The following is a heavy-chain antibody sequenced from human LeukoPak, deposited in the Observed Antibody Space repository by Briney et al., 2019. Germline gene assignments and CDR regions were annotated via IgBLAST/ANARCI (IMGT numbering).Heavy chain of an antibody. J-gene: IGHJ3*02. V-gene: IGHV1-18*01. D-gene: IGHD2-8*01. Sequence: GASVKVSCKASGYTFTSYGISWVRQAPGQGLEWMGRISAYNGNTNYAQKLQGRVTMTTDTSTSTAYMELRSLRSDDTVVYYCARVGYCTNGVCYDAFDIWGQGTMVTVSS. CDR2: ISAYNGNT. CDR3: ARVGYCTNGVCYDAFDI. CDR1: GYTFTSYG.